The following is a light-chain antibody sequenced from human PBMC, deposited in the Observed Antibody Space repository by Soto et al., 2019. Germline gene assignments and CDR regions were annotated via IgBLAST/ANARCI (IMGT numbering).Light chain of an antibody. CDR2: DAS. CDR3: QQRSNWPPEVT. J-gene: IGKJ3*01. V-gene: IGKV3-11*01. Sequence: EIVLTQSPDTLYLSPGERATLSCRASQSVSSSLAWYQQKPGQAPRLLIYDASNRATGIPARFSGSGSGTDFTLTISSLEPEDFAVYYCQQRSNWPPEVTFGPGTKVHIK. CDR1: QSVSSS.